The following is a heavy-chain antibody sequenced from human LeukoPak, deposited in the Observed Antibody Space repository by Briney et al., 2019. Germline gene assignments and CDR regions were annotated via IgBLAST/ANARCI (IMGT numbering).Heavy chain of an antibody. Sequence: ASVTVSFKASGYTFTSYGINWVRQAPGQGLEWMGWMNPNSGNTGYAQKFQGRVTMTRNTSISTAYMELSSLRSEDTAVYYCARGLGAVGSSSSWGQGTLVTVSS. CDR3: ARGLGAVGSSSS. CDR1: GYTFTSYG. CDR2: MNPNSGNT. D-gene: IGHD6-6*01. V-gene: IGHV1-8*01. J-gene: IGHJ4*02.